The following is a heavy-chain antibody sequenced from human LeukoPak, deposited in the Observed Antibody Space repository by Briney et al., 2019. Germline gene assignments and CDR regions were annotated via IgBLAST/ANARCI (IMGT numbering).Heavy chain of an antibody. CDR1: VYTFTRYV. CDR3: ARGSWFDP. CDR2: MNPNSGNT. Sequence: RASVTVSYTDSVYTFTRYVIKWLGQATGQGLEWMGWMNPNSGNTGYAQKFQGRVTMTRNTSISTAFMELSSLRSEDTAVYYCARGSWFDPWGQGTLVTVSS. J-gene: IGHJ5*02. V-gene: IGHV1-8*01.